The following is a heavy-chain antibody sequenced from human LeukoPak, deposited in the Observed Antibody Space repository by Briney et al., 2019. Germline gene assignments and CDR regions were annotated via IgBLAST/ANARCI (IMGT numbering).Heavy chain of an antibody. D-gene: IGHD1-26*01. CDR2: INTNTGNP. CDR1: GYTFTSYA. Sequence: ASVRVSCKASGYTFTSYAMNWARQAPGQGLEWMGWINTNTGNPTYAQGFTGRFVFSLDTSVSTAYLQISSLKAEDTAVYYCARDLRWELYYFDYWGQGTLVTVSS. V-gene: IGHV7-4-1*02. CDR3: ARDLRWELYYFDY. J-gene: IGHJ4*02.